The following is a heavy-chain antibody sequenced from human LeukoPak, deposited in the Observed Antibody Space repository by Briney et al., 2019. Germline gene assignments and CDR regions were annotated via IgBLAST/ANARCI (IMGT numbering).Heavy chain of an antibody. CDR3: ANLGGSAYYDFRAFDI. CDR2: IFHNGNT. CDR1: GGSISSSSYY. Sequence: NTSETLSLTCTVSGGSISSSSYYWGWIRQPRGKGLEWIGTIFHNGNTYYNPSLKSRVTISVDTSKNQFSLKLSSVTAADTAVYYCANLGGSAYYDFRAFDIWGQGTMVTVSS. J-gene: IGHJ3*02. V-gene: IGHV4-39*01. D-gene: IGHD3-3*01.